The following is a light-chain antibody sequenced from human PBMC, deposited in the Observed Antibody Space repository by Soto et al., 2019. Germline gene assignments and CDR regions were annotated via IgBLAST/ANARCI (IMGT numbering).Light chain of an antibody. J-gene: IGKJ2*01. CDR1: QSVSSSY. CDR2: GAS. Sequence: EIVLTQSPGTLSLSPGERATLSCRASQSVSSSYLAWYQQKPGQAPRLLIYGASSMATGIPDRFSGSGSGTDFTLTITRLEPDDFAVYYCQQYGISPYTFGQGTKLEIK. V-gene: IGKV3-20*01. CDR3: QQYGISPYT.